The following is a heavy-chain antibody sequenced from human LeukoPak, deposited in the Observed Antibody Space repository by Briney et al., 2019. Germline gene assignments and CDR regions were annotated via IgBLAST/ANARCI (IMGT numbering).Heavy chain of an antibody. CDR2: INPDSGGA. D-gene: IGHD2-15*01. V-gene: IGHV1-2*06. Sequence: ASVRVSCKASGYTFTGNFMHWVRQAPGQGLEWMGLINPDSGGANYAQNFQGRVTMTRDTSISTVYMELSRLRSDDTAVYYCARGTDSSGGSCLDYWGQGTLVTVSS. J-gene: IGHJ4*02. CDR3: ARGTDSSGGSCLDY. CDR1: GYTFTGNF.